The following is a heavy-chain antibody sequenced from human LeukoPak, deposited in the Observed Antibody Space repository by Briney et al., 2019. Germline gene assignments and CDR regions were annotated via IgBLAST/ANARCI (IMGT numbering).Heavy chain of an antibody. CDR3: AKDKEYSGFGPILSGYYYGMDV. CDR1: GFTFDDYA. V-gene: IGHV3-43D*04. J-gene: IGHJ6*04. D-gene: IGHD5-12*01. CDR2: ISWDGGST. Sequence: GTSLRLSCAASGFTFDDYAMHWVRQAPGKGLEWVSLISWDGGSTYYADSVKGRFTISRDNSRHTLYLQMNSLGAEDTALYYCAKDKEYSGFGPILSGYYYGMDVWGKGTTVTVSS.